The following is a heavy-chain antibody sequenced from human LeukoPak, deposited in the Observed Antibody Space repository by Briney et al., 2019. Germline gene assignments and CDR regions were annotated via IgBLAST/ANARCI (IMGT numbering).Heavy chain of an antibody. CDR2: INHSGNT. J-gene: IGHJ6*03. Sequence: SETLSLTCAVHGGSFSGYYWSWIRQPPGKGLEWIGEINHSGNTNYNPSLNSRVSISIDTSKNQFSLKLSSVTAADTAVYYCARDWGVSARPGYMDVWGKGTTVTVSS. V-gene: IGHV4-34*01. D-gene: IGHD6-6*01. CDR1: GGSFSGYY. CDR3: ARDWGVSARPGYMDV.